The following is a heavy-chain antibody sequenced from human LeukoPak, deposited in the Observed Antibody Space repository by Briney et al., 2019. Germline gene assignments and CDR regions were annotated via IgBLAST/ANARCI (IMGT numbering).Heavy chain of an antibody. CDR1: GFTVSSNY. CDR2: IYSGGST. CDR3: ARDPGSEGQSYYDFWSGYYAGMDV. J-gene: IGHJ6*02. Sequence: PGGSLRLSCAASGFTVSSNYMSWVRQAPGRGLEWVSVIYSGGSTYYADSVKGRFTISRDNSKNTLYLQMNSLRAEDTAVYYCARDPGSEGQSYYDFWSGYYAGMDVWGQGTTVTVSS. V-gene: IGHV3-66*01. D-gene: IGHD3-3*01.